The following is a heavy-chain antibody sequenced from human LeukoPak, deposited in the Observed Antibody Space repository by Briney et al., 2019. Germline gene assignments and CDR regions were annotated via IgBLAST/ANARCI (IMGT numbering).Heavy chain of an antibody. D-gene: IGHD3-3*01. CDR1: GGPFRGYY. V-gene: IGHV4-34*01. Sequence: PSETLSLICAVYGGPFRGYYWSWIRQPPGKGLEWIGEINHSGSTNYNPALKSGVTISVDTSKNQFSLKLSSVTAADAAVYYCARVEGYFDYWGQGTLVTVSS. CDR2: INHSGST. J-gene: IGHJ4*02. CDR3: ARVEGYFDY.